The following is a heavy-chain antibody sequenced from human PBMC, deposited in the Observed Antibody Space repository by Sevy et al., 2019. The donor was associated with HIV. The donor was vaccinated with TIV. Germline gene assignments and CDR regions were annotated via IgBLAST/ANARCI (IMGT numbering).Heavy chain of an antibody. J-gene: IGHJ4*02. CDR3: AREGCTRPHDH. CDR2: LSFGCGRI. Sequence: GGSLRLSCVASGFNFNIYSMSWVRQAPGKGLEWISTLSFGCGRINHADSVQGRFTMSRDDSKKTVYLEMNSLRAEDTAVYYSAREGCTRPHDHWGQGTLVTVSS. CDR1: GFNFNIYS. V-gene: IGHV3-23*01. D-gene: IGHD2-8*01.